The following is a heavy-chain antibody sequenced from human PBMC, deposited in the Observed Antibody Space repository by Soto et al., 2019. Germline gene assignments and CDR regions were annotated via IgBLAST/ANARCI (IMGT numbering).Heavy chain of an antibody. CDR3: AVDIVVVVAATTFNY. CDR1: GGTFSSYT. V-gene: IGHV1-69*02. Sequence: SVKVSCKASGGTFSSYTISWVRQAPGQGLEWMGRIIPILGIANYAQKFQGRVTITADKSTSTAYMELSSLRSEDTAVYYCAVDIVVVVAATTFNYWGQGTLVTVSS. J-gene: IGHJ4*02. D-gene: IGHD2-15*01. CDR2: IIPILGIA.